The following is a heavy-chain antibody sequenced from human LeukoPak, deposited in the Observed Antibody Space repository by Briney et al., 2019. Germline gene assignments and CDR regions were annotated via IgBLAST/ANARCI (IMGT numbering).Heavy chain of an antibody. CDR2: IYADGSA. D-gene: IGHD3-22*01. CDR1: GFTVSSDV. V-gene: IGHV3-53*01. CDR3: ARDRFGSGSSKSYFHH. J-gene: IGHJ1*01. Sequence: GGPLRLSCAASGFTVSSDVMSWVRQVPGKGLQWVSIIYADGSAYYADSVKGRFTASKDKSKNTLYLQMNSLRAEDTAVYHCARDRFGSGSSKSYFHHWGHGTLVTVSS.